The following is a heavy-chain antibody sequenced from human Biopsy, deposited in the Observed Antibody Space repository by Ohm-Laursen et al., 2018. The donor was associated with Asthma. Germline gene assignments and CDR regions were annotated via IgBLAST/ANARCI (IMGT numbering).Heavy chain of an antibody. CDR2: INSVFGTT. CDR1: GGTFNTYV. J-gene: IGHJ4*02. V-gene: IGHV1-69*01. D-gene: IGHD2-2*01. CDR3: ARKAGSCISRTCYSLDF. Sequence: VSSVKVSCKPLGGTFNTYVIGWVRQAPGQGPEWMGGINSVFGTTTYPQKFQDRVTITADDSTSTVYMELSSLRSEDTAVYYCARKAGSCISRTCYSLDFWGQGTLVTVSS.